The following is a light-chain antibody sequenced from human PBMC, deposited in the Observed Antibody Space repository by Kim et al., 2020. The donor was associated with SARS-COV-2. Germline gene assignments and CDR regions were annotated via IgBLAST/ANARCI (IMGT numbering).Light chain of an antibody. Sequence: LSPGERATLSCRASQSVSNYLAWYQQKPGQAPRLLIYDASNRATDFPARFSGSGSGTDFTLTISSLEPEDFAVYYCQQRSNWPLTFGGGTKVDIK. CDR1: QSVSNY. CDR2: DAS. CDR3: QQRSNWPLT. J-gene: IGKJ4*01. V-gene: IGKV3-11*01.